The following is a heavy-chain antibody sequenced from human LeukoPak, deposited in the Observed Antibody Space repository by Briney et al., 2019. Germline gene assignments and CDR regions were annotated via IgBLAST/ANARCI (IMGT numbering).Heavy chain of an antibody. V-gene: IGHV3-23*01. J-gene: IGHJ4*02. Sequence: TGGSLRLSCAASGFTFSSYGMNWDRQAPGKGLEWVSGISGSGGSTFYVDSVKGRFTISRDNSENTLYLQMNSLRAEDTAVYYCAKKGQQLVPGNYFDYWAREPWSPSPQ. CDR2: ISGSGGST. CDR3: AKKGQQLVPGNYFDY. CDR1: GFTFSSYG. D-gene: IGHD6-13*01.